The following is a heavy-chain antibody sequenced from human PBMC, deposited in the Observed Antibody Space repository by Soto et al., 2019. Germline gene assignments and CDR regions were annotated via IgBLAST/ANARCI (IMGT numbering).Heavy chain of an antibody. J-gene: IGHJ4*02. Sequence: GGSLRLSCAASGFTFSSYGMHWVRQAPGKGLEWVAVISYDGSDKYYADSVKGRFTISRDNFKNTLDLQMNDLRAEDTAVYYCAKGFSSSWPLFDYWGQGTLVTVSS. V-gene: IGHV3-30*18. CDR1: GFTFSSYG. CDR2: ISYDGSDK. CDR3: AKGFSSSWPLFDY. D-gene: IGHD6-13*01.